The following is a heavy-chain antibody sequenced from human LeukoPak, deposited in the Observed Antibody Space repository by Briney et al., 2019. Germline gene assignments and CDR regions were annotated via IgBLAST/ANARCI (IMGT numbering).Heavy chain of an antibody. V-gene: IGHV3-33*01. J-gene: IGHJ4*02. CDR3: ARRGEGSTGWHYFEY. Sequence: PGTSLRLSCTASGFTFSNYAMHWVRQAPGKGPEWVTIIWSDGSNKYYAESMKGRFTISRDNSKDTLYLEMNSLRTEDTAVYYCARRGEGSTGWHYFEYWGQGTLVTVSS. D-gene: IGHD6-19*01. CDR1: GFTFSNYA. CDR2: IWSDGSNK.